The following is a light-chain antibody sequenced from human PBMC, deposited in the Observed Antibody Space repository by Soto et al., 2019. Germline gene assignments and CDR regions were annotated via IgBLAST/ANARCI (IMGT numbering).Light chain of an antibody. CDR1: SSNIGGNT. V-gene: IGLV1-44*01. Sequence: QSVLTQPPSASGTPGQRVTVSCSGSSSNIGGNTVNWYQQLPGTAPTHLIYSNNQRPSGVPDRFSGSKSGTSASLAISGLQSEDEADYYCAAWDDSLNGFYVFGTGTKLTVL. CDR3: AAWDDSLNGFYV. J-gene: IGLJ1*01. CDR2: SNN.